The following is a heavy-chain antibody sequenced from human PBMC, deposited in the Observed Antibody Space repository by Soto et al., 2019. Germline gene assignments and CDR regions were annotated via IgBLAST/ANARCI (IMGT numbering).Heavy chain of an antibody. Sequence: ASVKVSCKASGFSFSDYFMHWVRQAPGQGLEWMGIINPSGDSRNYAQKFQGRVTMTTDTSTSTAYMELRSLRSDDTAVYCCARARTMIVVDEAFDYWGQGTLVTVSS. J-gene: IGHJ4*02. CDR2: INPSGDSR. CDR1: GFSFSDYF. V-gene: IGHV1-46*01. CDR3: ARARTMIVVDEAFDY. D-gene: IGHD3-22*01.